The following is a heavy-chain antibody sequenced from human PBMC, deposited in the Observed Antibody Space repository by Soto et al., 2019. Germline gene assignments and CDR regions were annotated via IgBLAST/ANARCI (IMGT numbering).Heavy chain of an antibody. Sequence: PGGSLRLSCAASGFTFSNAWINWVRQAPGKGLEWVGRVKSKNDGGTTDFAAPVKGRFAISRDDSKNMVYLEMSSLQTEDTAIYYCTTDSYITSIIARFDYWGHGTLVTVSS. D-gene: IGHD3-10*01. CDR2: VKSKNDGGTT. CDR3: TTDSYITSIIARFDY. V-gene: IGHV3-15*07. CDR1: GFTFSNAW. J-gene: IGHJ4*01.